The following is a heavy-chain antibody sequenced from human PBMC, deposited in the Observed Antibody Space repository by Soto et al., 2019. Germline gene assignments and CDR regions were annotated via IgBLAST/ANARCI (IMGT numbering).Heavy chain of an antibody. CDR1: GYSFTSYW. CDR3: GRLEGSGDGGDYYGMDV. J-gene: IGHJ6*02. D-gene: IGHD3-10*01. CDR2: IYPGDSDT. Sequence: GESLKISFKGSGYSFTSYWIGWVRQMPGKGLEWMGIIYPGDSDTRYRPSFQGQVTISADKSISTAYLQWSSLKASDTAIYYCGRLEGSGDGGDYYGMDVWGQGTTVTVSS. V-gene: IGHV5-51*01.